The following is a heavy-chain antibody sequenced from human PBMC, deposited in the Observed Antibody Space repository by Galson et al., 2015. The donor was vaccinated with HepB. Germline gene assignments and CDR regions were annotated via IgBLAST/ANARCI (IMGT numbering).Heavy chain of an antibody. CDR2: ISYDGSNK. CDR3: ARDRVASSWYVPNFDY. CDR1: GFTFSSYA. V-gene: IGHV3-30-3*01. D-gene: IGHD6-13*01. Sequence: SLRLSCAASGFTFSSYAMHWVRQAPGKGLEWVAVISYDGSNKYHADSVKGRFTISRDNSKNTLYLQMNSLRAEDTAVYYCARDRVASSWYVPNFDYWGQGTLVTVSS. J-gene: IGHJ4*02.